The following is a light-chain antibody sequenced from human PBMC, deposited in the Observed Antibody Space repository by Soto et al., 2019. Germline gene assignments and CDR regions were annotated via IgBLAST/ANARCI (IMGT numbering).Light chain of an antibody. V-gene: IGKV4-1*01. CDR1: QSVLYSSNNNNY. CDR3: QQYYSTPQT. Sequence: DIVMTQSPDSLAVSLGESATINCKSSQSVLYSSNNNNYLAWYQQKPGQPPKLLIYWASTRESGVPDRFSGSGSGTDFTLTISSLQAADVAVYYCQQYYSTPQTFXQGTKVDIK. J-gene: IGKJ1*01. CDR2: WAS.